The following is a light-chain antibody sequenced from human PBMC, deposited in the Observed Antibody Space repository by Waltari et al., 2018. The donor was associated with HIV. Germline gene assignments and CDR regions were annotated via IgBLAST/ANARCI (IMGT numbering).Light chain of an antibody. V-gene: IGKV1-33*01. CDR1: QDIGNH. CDR3: QQYDDLPIT. CDR2: DAS. Sequence: IQMTQSPSSLSASIGDRVTNTCQASQDIGNHLTWYQQKAGKAPKLLIYDASNLETGVPSRFSGSGSGTHFTFTFSSLQPEDVATYYCQQYDDLPITFGQGTRLDIK. J-gene: IGKJ5*01.